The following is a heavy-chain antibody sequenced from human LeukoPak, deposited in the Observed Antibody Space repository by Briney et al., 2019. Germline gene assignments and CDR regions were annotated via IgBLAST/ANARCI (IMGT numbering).Heavy chain of an antibody. CDR2: IKQDGSEE. Sequence: GGSLRLSCAASGFIFGDYWMTWVRQAPGKGLEWVANIKQDGSEEHYVDSVKGRFTISRDNARNSLSVQMNSLRVEDTALYYCARGARGRSSDYSWSDYWGRGTLVTVSS. J-gene: IGHJ4*02. CDR3: ARGARGRSSDYSWSDY. CDR1: GFIFGDYW. V-gene: IGHV3-7*01. D-gene: IGHD3-22*01.